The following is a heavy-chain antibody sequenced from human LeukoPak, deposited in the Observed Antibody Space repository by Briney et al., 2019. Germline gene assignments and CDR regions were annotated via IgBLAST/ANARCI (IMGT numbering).Heavy chain of an antibody. D-gene: IGHD4-23*01. CDR2: ISGSGGST. Sequence: GGSLRLSCAASGFTFSSYAMSWVRQAPGKGLEWVSAISGSGGSTYYADSVKGRFTISRDNSKNTLYLQMNSLRAEDTAVYYCAKDRHPQSIRWPQGYYFDYWGQGTLVTVSS. CDR1: GFTFSSYA. V-gene: IGHV3-23*01. CDR3: AKDRHPQSIRWPQGYYFDY. J-gene: IGHJ4*02.